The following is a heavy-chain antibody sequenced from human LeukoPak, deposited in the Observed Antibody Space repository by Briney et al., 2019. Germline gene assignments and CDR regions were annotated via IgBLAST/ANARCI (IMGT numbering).Heavy chain of an antibody. D-gene: IGHD3-10*01. CDR2: INAGSGNT. Sequence: ASVKVSCKASGYTFTSYAMHWVRQAPGQRLEWMGWINAGSGNTKYSQKFRGRVTITRDTSASTAYMELGSLRSEDTAVYYCARVRPAYYYGSGSYHNAFDIWGQGTMVTVSS. CDR1: GYTFTSYA. J-gene: IGHJ3*02. V-gene: IGHV1-3*01. CDR3: ARVRPAYYYGSGSYHNAFDI.